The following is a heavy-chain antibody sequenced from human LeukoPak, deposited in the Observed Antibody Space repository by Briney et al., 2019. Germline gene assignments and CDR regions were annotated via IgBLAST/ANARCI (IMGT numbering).Heavy chain of an antibody. CDR2: ISSDGNSI. V-gene: IGHV3-74*01. Sequence: GALRLSCAASGFIFSNYWMHWVRQAPGKGLVWISRISSDGNSISYADSVKGRFTISRDNAKNTLYLQMNSLRAEDTAVYYCARAPGWIDYWGQGTLVTVSS. CDR1: GFIFSNYW. CDR3: ARAPGWIDY. J-gene: IGHJ4*02. D-gene: IGHD6-19*01.